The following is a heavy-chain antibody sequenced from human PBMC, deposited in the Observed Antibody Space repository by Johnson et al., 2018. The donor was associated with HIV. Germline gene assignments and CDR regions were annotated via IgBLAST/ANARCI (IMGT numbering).Heavy chain of an antibody. J-gene: IGHJ3*02. Sequence: VQLVESGGDLVQPGGSLRLSCAASGFTFSSYWMSWVRQAPGKGLEWVANIKQDGSEKYYVDSVKGRFTISRDNAKNSLYLQMNSLRAEDTAVYYCARGGSDVDTAMVDSDAFDIWGQGTMVTVSS. CDR3: ARGGSDVDTAMVDSDAFDI. V-gene: IGHV3-7*02. D-gene: IGHD5-18*01. CDR1: GFTFSSYW. CDR2: IKQDGSEK.